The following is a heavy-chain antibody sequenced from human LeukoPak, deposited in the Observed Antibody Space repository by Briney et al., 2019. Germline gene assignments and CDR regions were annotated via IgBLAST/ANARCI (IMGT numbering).Heavy chain of an antibody. V-gene: IGHV3-21*01. CDR1: GFTFSSYS. CDR2: ISSSSSYI. D-gene: IGHD2/OR15-2a*01. Sequence: PGGSLRLSCAASGFTFSSYSMNWVRQAPGKWLEWVSSISSSSSYIYYADSVKGRFTISRDNAKNSLYLQMNSLRAEDTAVYYCASCNSAISSGFHIWGQGTMVTVSS. CDR3: ASCNSAISSGFHI. J-gene: IGHJ3*02.